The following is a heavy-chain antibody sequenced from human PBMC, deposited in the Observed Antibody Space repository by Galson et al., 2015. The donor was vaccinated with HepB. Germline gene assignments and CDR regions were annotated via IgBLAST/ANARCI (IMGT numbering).Heavy chain of an antibody. CDR2: IKQDGSEK. D-gene: IGHD6-19*01. Sequence: SLRLSCAASGFTFSSYWMSWVRQAPGKGLEWVANIKQDGSEKYYVDSVKGRFTISRDNAKNSLYLQMNSLRAEDTAVYYCASGPIGWFIDFWGQGTLVTVSS. CDR3: ASGPIGWFIDF. V-gene: IGHV3-7*03. J-gene: IGHJ4*02. CDR1: GFTFSSYW.